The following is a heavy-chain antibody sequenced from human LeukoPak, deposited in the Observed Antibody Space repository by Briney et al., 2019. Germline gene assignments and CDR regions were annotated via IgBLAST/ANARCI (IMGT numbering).Heavy chain of an antibody. D-gene: IGHD6-13*01. V-gene: IGHV4-30-2*01. CDR2: IYHSGST. CDR1: GGSISSGGYY. J-gene: IGHJ3*02. CDR3: ARAKGAAAVGYDAFDI. Sequence: SQTLSLTCTVSGGSISSGGYYWSWIRQPPGKGLEWIGYIYHSGSTYYNPSLKSRVTISVDRSKNQFSLKLSSVTAADTAVYYCARAKGAAAVGYDAFDIWGQGTMVTVSS.